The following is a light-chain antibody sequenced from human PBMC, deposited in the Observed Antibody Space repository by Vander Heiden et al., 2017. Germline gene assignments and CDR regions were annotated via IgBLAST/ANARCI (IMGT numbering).Light chain of an antibody. V-gene: IGKV1-33*01. CDR2: DAS. J-gene: IGKJ5*01. CDR3: QHGDNLSVT. Sequence: DIQLTQSPSSLSASVGDRVTITCQATQDISNYLNWYQQQPGKAPKLLIYDASNLETGVPSRFSGSGSGTDFTFTISSLQPEDVATYYCQHGDNLSVTFGQGTLLEIK. CDR1: QDISNY.